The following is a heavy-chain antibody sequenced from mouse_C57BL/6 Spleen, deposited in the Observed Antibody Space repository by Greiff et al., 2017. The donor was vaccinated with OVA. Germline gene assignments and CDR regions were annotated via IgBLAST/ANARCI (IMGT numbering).Heavy chain of an antibody. CDR1: GYTFTSYW. CDR2: IYPGSGST. CDR3: ATSCDNDGPRNAMDY. D-gene: IGHD2-4*01. J-gene: IGHJ4*01. Sequence: VQLQQPGAELVKPGASVKLSCKASGYTFTSYWMHWVKQRPGQGLEWIGMIYPGSGSTNYNEKFKSKATLTVDKSSSTAYMQLNSLTSEDSAVYYWATSCDNDGPRNAMDYWGQGTSVTVSS. V-gene: IGHV1-64*01.